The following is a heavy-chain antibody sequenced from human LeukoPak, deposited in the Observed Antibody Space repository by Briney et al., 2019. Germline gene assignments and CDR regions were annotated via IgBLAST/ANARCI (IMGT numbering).Heavy chain of an antibody. Sequence: GGSLRLSCVVSGFTFSESWMSWVRQAPGKGLGWVASLNLDGSDKYYVDSVRGRFTISRDNAKNSLYLQMDSLRVEDTAVYYCAKGKRYPDYWGQGTLVTVSS. CDR3: AKGKRYPDY. J-gene: IGHJ4*02. D-gene: IGHD1-1*01. CDR2: LNLDGSDK. V-gene: IGHV3-7*03. CDR1: GFTFSESW.